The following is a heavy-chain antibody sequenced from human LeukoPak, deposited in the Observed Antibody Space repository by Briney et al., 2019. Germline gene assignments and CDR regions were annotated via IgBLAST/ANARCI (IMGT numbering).Heavy chain of an antibody. CDR3: AKDAYSSSWYHFDY. J-gene: IGHJ4*02. V-gene: IGHV1-69*04. CDR1: AGTFSSYD. CDR2: IIPILGIT. Sequence: SVKVSFKGAAGTFSSYDYSRVRHPPAQGLEWMGRIIPILGITNYAQKFQGRVTITADKSTSTAYMELNSLRAEDTAVYYCAKDAYSSSWYHFDYWGQGTLVTVSS. D-gene: IGHD6-13*01.